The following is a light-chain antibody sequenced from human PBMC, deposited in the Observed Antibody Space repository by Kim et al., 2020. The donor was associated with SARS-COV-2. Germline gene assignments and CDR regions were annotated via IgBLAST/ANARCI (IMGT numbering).Light chain of an antibody. CDR2: RDN. V-gene: IGLV10-54*01. CDR3: SAWDISLNAWV. J-gene: IGLJ3*02. CDR1: SNNVGNQG. Sequence: RHAAPYTDTWNSNNVGNQGAAWLQQHQGHPPKLLSYRDNDRPSGISERLSASRSGNTASLTISGLQPEDEADYYCSAWDISLNAWVFGGGTQLTV.